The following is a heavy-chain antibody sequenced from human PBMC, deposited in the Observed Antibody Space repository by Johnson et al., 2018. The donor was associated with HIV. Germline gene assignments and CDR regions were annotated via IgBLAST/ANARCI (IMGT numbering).Heavy chain of an antibody. J-gene: IGHJ3*02. D-gene: IGHD6-19*01. Sequence: EVQLVESGGGVERPGGSLRLSCVGSGFIFDHYGMSWVRQVPGKGLEWVSGVNWNVGSTGYADSVKGRFTISRDNAKNSLHLQMNSLRAEDTAFYYCARDRRNRQWQRLDAFDIWGQGTMVTVSS. CDR3: ARDRRNRQWQRLDAFDI. CDR2: VNWNVGST. CDR1: GFIFDHYG. V-gene: IGHV3-20*04.